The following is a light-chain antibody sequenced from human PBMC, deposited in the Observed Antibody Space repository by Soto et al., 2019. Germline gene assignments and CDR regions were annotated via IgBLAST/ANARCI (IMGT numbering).Light chain of an antibody. V-gene: IGKV1-17*03. CDR2: SAS. CDR3: LQHNSYPLT. CDR1: QDIKYY. Sequence: DIQMTQSPSAMSASVGDRVTINCRACQDIKYYLAWFQQKPGKVPKRLIYSASSLQSGVPSRFSGSGSGTKFTLTISGLQPEDSATYYCLQHNSYPLTFGGGTKVEIK. J-gene: IGKJ4*01.